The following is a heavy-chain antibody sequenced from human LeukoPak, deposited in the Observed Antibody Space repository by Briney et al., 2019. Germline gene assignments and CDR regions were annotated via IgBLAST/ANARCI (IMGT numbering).Heavy chain of an antibody. D-gene: IGHD6-19*01. CDR1: GGSFSPYS. V-gene: IGHV4-59*13. CDR3: ARGSGWYLP. J-gene: IGHJ5*02. CDR2: VSYSGST. Sequence: SETLSLTCTVSGGSFSPYSWSWIRQPPGKRLEWIGYVSYSGSTSYNPSLKSRVTISADMSKNQFSLKLTSVTTADTAVYYCARGSGWYLPWGQGTLVTVSS.